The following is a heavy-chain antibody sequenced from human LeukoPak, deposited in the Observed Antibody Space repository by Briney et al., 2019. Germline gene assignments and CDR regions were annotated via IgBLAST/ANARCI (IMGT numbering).Heavy chain of an antibody. J-gene: IGHJ6*02. CDR1: GYSFTSYW. Sequence: GESLKISCKGSGYSFTSYWIGWVRQMPGKGLEWMGIIYPGDSDTRYSPSFQGQATISADKSISTAYLQWSSLKASDTAMYYCARRIAAAGTSLGMDVWGQGTTVTVSS. CDR3: ARRIAAAGTSLGMDV. D-gene: IGHD6-13*01. CDR2: IYPGDSDT. V-gene: IGHV5-51*01.